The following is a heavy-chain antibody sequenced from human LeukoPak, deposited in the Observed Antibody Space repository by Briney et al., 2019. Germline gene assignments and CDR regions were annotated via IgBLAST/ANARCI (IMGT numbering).Heavy chain of an antibody. Sequence: GGSLRLSCAASGFTFSSYGMHWVRQAPGKELEWVVVISYDGGNKYYADSVKGRFTISRDNSKNTLYLQMNSLRVEDTAVYYCAKVRRPGIAVAETYFDYWGQGTLVTVSS. J-gene: IGHJ4*02. V-gene: IGHV3-30*18. D-gene: IGHD6-19*01. CDR3: AKVRRPGIAVAETYFDY. CDR1: GFTFSSYG. CDR2: ISYDGGNK.